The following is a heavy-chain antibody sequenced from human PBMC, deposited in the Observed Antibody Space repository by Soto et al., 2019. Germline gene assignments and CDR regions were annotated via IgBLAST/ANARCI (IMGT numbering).Heavy chain of an antibody. V-gene: IGHV4-31*03. CDR1: GGSISSGGYY. Sequence: SETLSLTCTVSGGSISSGGYYWSWIRQHPGKGLEWIGYIYYSGSTYYNPSLKSRVTISVDTSKNQFSLKLSSVTAADTAVYYCARGYYYGSASYYSGDYWGQGTLVSVSS. J-gene: IGHJ4*02. CDR2: IYYSGST. D-gene: IGHD3-10*01. CDR3: ARGYYYGSASYYSGDY.